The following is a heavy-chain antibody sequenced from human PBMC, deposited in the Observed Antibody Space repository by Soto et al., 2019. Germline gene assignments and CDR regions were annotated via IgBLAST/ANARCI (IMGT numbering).Heavy chain of an antibody. CDR3: ARSRIEAAGTVYH. Sequence: QVQLQESGPGLVKPSETLSLTCTVSGGSISSYYWSWIRQSPEKGLEWIGYIHYSGSTSYNPSLKGRVTISVDTPKNQFSLKLSSVTAADTAVYYCARSRIEAAGTVYHWGQGTLVTVSS. V-gene: IGHV4-59*08. CDR1: GGSISSYY. CDR2: IHYSGST. J-gene: IGHJ5*02. D-gene: IGHD6-13*01.